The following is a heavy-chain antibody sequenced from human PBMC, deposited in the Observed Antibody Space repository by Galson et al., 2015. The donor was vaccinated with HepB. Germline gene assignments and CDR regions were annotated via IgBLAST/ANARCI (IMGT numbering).Heavy chain of an antibody. CDR3: ARMGDYYYGMDV. CDR2: IIPIFGTA. CDR1: GGTFSSYA. D-gene: IGHD3-16*01. V-gene: IGHV1-69*06. Sequence: SVKVSCKASGGTFSSYAISWVRQAPGQGLEWMGGIIPIFGTANYAQKFQGRVTITADKSTSTAYMELSSLRSEDTAVYYCARMGDYYYGMDVWGQGTTVTVSS. J-gene: IGHJ6*02.